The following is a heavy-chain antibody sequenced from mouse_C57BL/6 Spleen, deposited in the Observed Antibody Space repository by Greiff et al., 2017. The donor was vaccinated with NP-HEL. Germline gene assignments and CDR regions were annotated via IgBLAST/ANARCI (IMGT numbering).Heavy chain of an antibody. V-gene: IGHV5-17*01. D-gene: IGHD1-1*01. CDR1: GFTFSDYG. J-gene: IGHJ4*01. CDR2: ISSGSSTI. CDR3: ARDYGSFYAMDY. Sequence: DVKLVDSGGGLVKPGGSLKLSCAASGFTFSDYGMHWVRQAPEKGLEWVAYISSGSSTIYYADTVKGRFTISRDNAKNTLFLQMTSLRSEDTAMYYCARDYGSFYAMDYWGQGTSVTVSS.